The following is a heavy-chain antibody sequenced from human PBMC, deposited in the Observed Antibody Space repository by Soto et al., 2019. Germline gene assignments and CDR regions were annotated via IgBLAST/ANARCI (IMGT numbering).Heavy chain of an antibody. Sequence: XSVKVSCKASVYTFTSYAMHWVRQAPGQSLEWMGWINAGNGNTKYSQKFQGRVTITRDTSASTAYMELSSLRSEDTAVYYCARALGIVVVGGVDYWGQGSLVTVSS. CDR1: VYTFTSYA. CDR2: INAGNGNT. V-gene: IGHV1-3*01. CDR3: ARALGIVVVGGVDY. D-gene: IGHD2-15*01. J-gene: IGHJ4*02.